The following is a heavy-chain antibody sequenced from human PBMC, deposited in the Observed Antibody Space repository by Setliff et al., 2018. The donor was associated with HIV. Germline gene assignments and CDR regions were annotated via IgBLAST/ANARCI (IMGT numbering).Heavy chain of an antibody. CDR2: INHSGST. Sequence: SETLSLPCAVYGGSFSGYYWSWVRQPPGKGLEWIGEINHSGSTNSNPSLKSRVTISADTSKNQFSLKLTSVTAADTAVYYCARGRMGYYGSGSYLPWGQGMLVTVSS. CDR3: ARGRMGYYGSGSYLP. CDR1: GGSFSGYY. V-gene: IGHV4-34*01. J-gene: IGHJ5*02. D-gene: IGHD3-10*01.